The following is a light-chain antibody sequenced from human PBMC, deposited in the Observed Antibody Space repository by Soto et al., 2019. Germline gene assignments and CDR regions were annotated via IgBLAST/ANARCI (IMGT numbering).Light chain of an antibody. V-gene: IGKV3-20*01. CDR2: GAS. Sequence: EILLTLSPGTLSLSKGERATLSCRASHSVSSSNLAWYQQKPGQAPRLLIYGASSRAAGIPDRFSGSGSGTDFTLTISRREPEDFAVYFCQQYSNYLLTFCQGTNVDIK. CDR1: HSVSSSN. J-gene: IGKJ1*01. CDR3: QQYSNYLLT.